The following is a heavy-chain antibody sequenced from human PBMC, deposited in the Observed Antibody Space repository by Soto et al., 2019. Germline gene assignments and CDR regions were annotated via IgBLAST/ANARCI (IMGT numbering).Heavy chain of an antibody. D-gene: IGHD2-2*01. J-gene: IGHJ6*02. Sequence: QVQLVESGGGVVQPGRSLRLSCAASGFTFSSYGMHWVRQAPGKGLEWVAVISYDGSNKYYADSVKGRFTISRDNSKNTLYLQMNSLRAEDTAVHYCAKDSLTPSLLNIVVVPAAIYYYGMDVWGQGTTVTVSS. CDR2: ISYDGSNK. V-gene: IGHV3-30*18. CDR1: GFTFSSYG. CDR3: AKDSLTPSLLNIVVVPAAIYYYGMDV.